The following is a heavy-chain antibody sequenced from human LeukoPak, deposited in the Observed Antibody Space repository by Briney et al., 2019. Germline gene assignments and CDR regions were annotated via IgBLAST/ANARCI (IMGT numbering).Heavy chain of an antibody. Sequence: SETLSLTCTVSGGSISSYYWSWIRQPAGKGLEWIGRIYTSGSTNYNPSLKSRVTMSVDTSKNQFSLKLSSVTAADTAVYYCARGVGYCSSTSCPDFDYWGQGTLVTVSS. CDR2: IYTSGST. V-gene: IGHV4-4*07. D-gene: IGHD2-2*01. J-gene: IGHJ4*02. CDR1: GGSISSYY. CDR3: ARGVGYCSSTSCPDFDY.